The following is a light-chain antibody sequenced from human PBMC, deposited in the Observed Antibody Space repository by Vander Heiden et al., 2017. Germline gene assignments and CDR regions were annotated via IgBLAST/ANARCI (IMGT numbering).Light chain of an antibody. J-gene: IGLJ1*01. CDR1: SSYVGGYNY. Sequence: QSALTPPASVSGSPGQSITISCPGTSSYVGGYNYVSWYQQHPGKAPKLMIYDVRNRPSGVSNRFSGSKSGNTASLTISGLQAEDEADYYCSSYTSSSTPFVFGTGTKVTVL. V-gene: IGLV2-14*03. CDR2: DVR. CDR3: SSYTSSSTPFV.